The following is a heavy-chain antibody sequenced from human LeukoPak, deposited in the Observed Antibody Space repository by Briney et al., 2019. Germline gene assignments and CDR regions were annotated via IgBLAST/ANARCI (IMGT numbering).Heavy chain of an antibody. Sequence: GGSLRLSGAASGFTFSKYWMHWVRQAPGKGLVWVSRINGDGSITTHADSVKGRFTISRANAKNTVYLQMNSLRAEDTAVYYCARGRYGYWGQGTLVTVSS. J-gene: IGHJ4*02. V-gene: IGHV3-74*01. CDR2: INGDGSIT. D-gene: IGHD1-14*01. CDR3: ARGRYGY. CDR1: GFTFSKYW.